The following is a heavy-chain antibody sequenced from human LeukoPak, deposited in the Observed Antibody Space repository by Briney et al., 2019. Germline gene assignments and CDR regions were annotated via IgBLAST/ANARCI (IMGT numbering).Heavy chain of an antibody. Sequence: SETLSLTRSVSGDSLCSGLYYWGWIRQAPGKGLTWIGSIYHSGSIFYNASFESRVAMSVDPSKNEFSLRLTSVTAADTAVYFTARIRRLPMAAKFEHWGQGIRVTVS. CDR2: IYHSGSI. V-gene: IGHV4-39*01. J-gene: IGHJ4*02. D-gene: IGHD3-10*01. CDR1: GDSLCSGLYY. CDR3: ARIRRLPMAAKFEH.